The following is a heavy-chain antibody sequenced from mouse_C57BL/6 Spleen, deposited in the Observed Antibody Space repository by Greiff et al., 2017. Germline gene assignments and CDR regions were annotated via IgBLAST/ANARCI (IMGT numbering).Heavy chain of an antibody. D-gene: IGHD2-4*01. Sequence: VQLQQSGAELVRPGSSVKLSCKASGYTFTSYWMHWVKQRPIQGLEWIGNIDPSDSETHYNQKFKDKATLTVDKSSSTAYMQLSSLTSEDSAVYYCARAYDYDGTQYFDVWGTGTTVTVSS. V-gene: IGHV1-52*01. J-gene: IGHJ1*03. CDR2: IDPSDSET. CDR1: GYTFTSYW. CDR3: ARAYDYDGTQYFDV.